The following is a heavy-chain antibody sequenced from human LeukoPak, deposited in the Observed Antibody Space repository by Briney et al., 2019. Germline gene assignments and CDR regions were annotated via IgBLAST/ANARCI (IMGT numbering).Heavy chain of an antibody. CDR3: AREGYYDSSAYYRSYFDY. Sequence: GSLRLSCAASGFIFSDHYIDWVRQAPGKGLEWVGRTGNKANSYTTEYAASVKGRFTVSRDDSKNSLYLQMNSLKTEDTAVYYCAREGYYDSSAYYRSYFDYWGQGTLVTVSS. D-gene: IGHD3-22*01. V-gene: IGHV3-72*01. CDR1: GFIFSDHY. J-gene: IGHJ4*02. CDR2: TGNKANSYTT.